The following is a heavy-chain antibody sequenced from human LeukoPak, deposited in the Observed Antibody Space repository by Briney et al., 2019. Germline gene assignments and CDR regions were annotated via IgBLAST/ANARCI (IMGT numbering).Heavy chain of an antibody. Sequence: SETLSLTCAVSGGSISNSNWWSWVRHPPGKGLEWIGEIYHSGSTNYHPSLKSRVTISVDKSKNQFSLKLSSVTAADTAVYYCARGLRRWLVRALDYWGQGTLVTVSS. CDR3: ARGLRRWLVRALDY. CDR1: GGSISNSNW. J-gene: IGHJ4*02. V-gene: IGHV4-4*02. CDR2: IYHSGST. D-gene: IGHD6-19*01.